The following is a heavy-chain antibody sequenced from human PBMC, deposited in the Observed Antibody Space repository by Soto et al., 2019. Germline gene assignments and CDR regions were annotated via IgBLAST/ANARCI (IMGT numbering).Heavy chain of an antibody. Sequence: GESLKISCKGSGYSFTSYWIGWVRQMPGKGLEWMGIIYPGDSDTRYSPSFQGQVTISADKSISTAYLQWSSLKASDTAMYYCARLYRVGENVVTAIRYWGQGTLVTVSS. D-gene: IGHD2-21*02. V-gene: IGHV5-51*01. J-gene: IGHJ4*02. CDR3: ARLYRVGENVVTAIRY. CDR2: IYPGDSDT. CDR1: GYSFTSYW.